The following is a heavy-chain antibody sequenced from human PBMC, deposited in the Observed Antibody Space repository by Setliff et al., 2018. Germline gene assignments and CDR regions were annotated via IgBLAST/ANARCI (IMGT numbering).Heavy chain of an antibody. J-gene: IGHJ4*02. Sequence: SVKVSCKASGGTFSSYGISWVRQAPGQGLEWMGGTIPIFGSTNYAQKFQDRVTIITDESTSTAYMELRSLRTEDTAVYYCATGSLVAAGTGHWGQGTLVTVSS. CDR1: GGTFSSYG. CDR3: ATGSLVAAGTGH. CDR2: TIPIFGST. V-gene: IGHV1-69*05. D-gene: IGHD6-13*01.